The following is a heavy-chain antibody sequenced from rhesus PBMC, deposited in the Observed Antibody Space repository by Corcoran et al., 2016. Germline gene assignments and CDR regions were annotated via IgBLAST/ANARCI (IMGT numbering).Heavy chain of an antibody. J-gene: IGHJ4*01. CDR2: IYGSGSST. Sequence: QLQLQESGPGLVKPSETLSVTCAVSGGSISSNYWSWIRQAPGKGLEWIGYIYGSGSSTNYNPSLKSRVTLSVDTSKNQLSLRLSSVTAADTAVYFCARVIGNYFDYWGQGVLVTVSS. D-gene: IGHD1-1-1*01. CDR3: ARVIGNYFDY. CDR1: GGSISSNY. V-gene: IGHV4-169*01.